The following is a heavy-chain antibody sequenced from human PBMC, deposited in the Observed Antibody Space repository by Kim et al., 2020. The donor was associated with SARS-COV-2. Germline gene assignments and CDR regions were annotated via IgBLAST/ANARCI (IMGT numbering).Heavy chain of an antibody. CDR1: GFSFSDNY. V-gene: IGHV3-11*06. J-gene: IGHJ4*02. CDR3: ARDRDGYNSFDY. CDR2: ISSSGHT. D-gene: IGHD5-12*01. Sequence: GGSLRLSCAASGFSFSDNYMTWIRQAPGHGLEWLSDISSSGHTSYTDSVKGRFTISRDNAKKSLYLQMNSLRVEDTAVYYCARDRDGYNSFDYWGQGTLVTVSS.